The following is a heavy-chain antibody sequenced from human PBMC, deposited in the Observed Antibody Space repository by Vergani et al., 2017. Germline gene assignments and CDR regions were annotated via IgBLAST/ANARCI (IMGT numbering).Heavy chain of an antibody. V-gene: IGHV1-8*01. D-gene: IGHD2-15*01. J-gene: IGHJ5*02. CDR2: MNPKSGNS. CDR1: GYTFIEYD. Sequence: QVQLVQSGAEVKKPGASVKVSCWASGYTFIEYDIDWVRQAAGQGLEWMGWMNPKSGNSGFAQKFQGRVTMTRDTSISTAYMELNSLTSEDTAVYYSARAPGRRCSGGSCYSSFRWFDPWGQGTLVTVFS. CDR3: ARAPGRRCSGGSCYSSFRWFDP.